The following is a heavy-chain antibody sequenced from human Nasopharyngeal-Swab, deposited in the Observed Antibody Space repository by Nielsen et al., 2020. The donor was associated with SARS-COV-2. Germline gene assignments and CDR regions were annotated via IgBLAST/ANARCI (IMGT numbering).Heavy chain of an antibody. CDR3: ARDHQLGPTNYGMDV. Sequence: GESLKISCAASGFTFSGYWMSWVRQAPGKGLEWVANIKQDGSEKYYVDSVKGRFTISRDNAKNSLYLQMNSLRAEDTAVYYCARDHQLGPTNYGMDVWGQGTTVTVSS. CDR1: GFTFSGYW. D-gene: IGHD6-6*01. V-gene: IGHV3-7*03. J-gene: IGHJ6*02. CDR2: IKQDGSEK.